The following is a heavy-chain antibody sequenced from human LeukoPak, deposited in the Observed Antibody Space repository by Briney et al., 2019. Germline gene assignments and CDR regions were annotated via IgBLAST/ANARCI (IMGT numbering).Heavy chain of an antibody. D-gene: IGHD6-13*01. V-gene: IGHV3-33*01. CDR3: ARDSAAGYYFDY. J-gene: IGHJ4*02. CDR2: IWYDGSNK. Sequence: GGSLRLSCAASGFTFSSYGMHWVRQAPGKGLEWVAVIWYDGSNKYYADSVKGRFTISRDNSKNTLYLQMNSLRAEDTAVYYCARDSAAGYYFDYWGQGTLVNVSS. CDR1: GFTFSSYG.